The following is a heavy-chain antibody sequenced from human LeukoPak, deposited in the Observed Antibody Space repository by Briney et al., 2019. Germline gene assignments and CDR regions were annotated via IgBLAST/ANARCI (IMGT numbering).Heavy chain of an antibody. CDR2: IRYDGSNK. J-gene: IGHJ4*02. Sequence: GRSLRLSCAASGFTFSSYAMHWVRQAPGKGLEWVAFIRYDGSNKYYADSVKGRFTISRDNSKNTLYLQMNSLRAEDTAIYYCATYRQVLLPFESWDQGTLVTVSS. D-gene: IGHD2-8*02. CDR1: GFTFSSYA. V-gene: IGHV3-30*04. CDR3: ATYRQVLLPFES.